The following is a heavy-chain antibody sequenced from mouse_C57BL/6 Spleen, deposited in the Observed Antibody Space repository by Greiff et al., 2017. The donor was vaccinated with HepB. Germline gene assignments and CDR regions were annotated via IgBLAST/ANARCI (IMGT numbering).Heavy chain of an antibody. CDR2: INPYNGGT. CDR1: GYTFTDYY. V-gene: IGHV1-19*01. D-gene: IGHD2-4*01. Sequence: VQLQQSGPVLVKPGASVKMSCKASGYTFTDYYMNWVKQSHGKSLEWIGVINPYNGGTSYNQKFKGKATLTVDKSSSTAYMELNSLTSEDSAVYYCARMGGGYDYRWYFDVWGTGTTVTVSS. CDR3: ARMGGGYDYRWYFDV. J-gene: IGHJ1*03.